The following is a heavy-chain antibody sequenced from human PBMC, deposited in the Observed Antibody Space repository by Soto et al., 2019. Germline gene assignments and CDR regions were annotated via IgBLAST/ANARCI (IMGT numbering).Heavy chain of an antibody. CDR1: GDTFSTYT. Sequence: GASVKVSCKASGDTFSTYTITWMRQAPGQGLEWMGGIIPRSATSNYAQKFQGRVTMTEDTSTDTAYMELSSLRSEDTAVYYCATDPFGATPGYWGQGTLVTVSS. V-gene: IGHV1-69*06. CDR3: ATDPFGATPGY. CDR2: IIPRSATS. D-gene: IGHD1-26*01. J-gene: IGHJ4*02.